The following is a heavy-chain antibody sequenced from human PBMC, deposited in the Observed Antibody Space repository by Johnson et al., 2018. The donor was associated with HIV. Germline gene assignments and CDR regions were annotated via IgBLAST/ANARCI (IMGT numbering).Heavy chain of an antibody. D-gene: IGHD5-12*01. V-gene: IGHV3-30-3*01. CDR3: ASLYSGYDSDAFDI. CDR2: ISYDGSNK. CDR1: GFTFSSSA. J-gene: IGHJ3*02. Sequence: VQLVESGGGVVQPGRSLRLSCAASGFTFSSSAFHWVRQAPGKGLAWVAVISYDGSNKYYADSVTGRFTISRDNSKNTLYLQMNSLRAEDTAVYYCASLYSGYDSDAFDIWGQGTMVTVSS.